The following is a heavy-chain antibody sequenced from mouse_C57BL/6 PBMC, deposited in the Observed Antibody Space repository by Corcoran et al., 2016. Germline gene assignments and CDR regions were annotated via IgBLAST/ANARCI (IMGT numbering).Heavy chain of an antibody. D-gene: IGHD2-5*01. CDR1: GYTFTDYN. V-gene: IGHV1-18*01. CDR3: ARRSNYLYAMDY. J-gene: IGHJ4*01. Sequence: EVQLQQSGPELVKPGASVKIPCKASGYTFTDYNMDWVKQSHGKSLEWIGDINPNNGGTIYNQKFKGKATLTVDKSSSTAYMELRSLTSEDTAVYYCARRSNYLYAMDYWGQGTSVTVSS. CDR2: INPNNGGT.